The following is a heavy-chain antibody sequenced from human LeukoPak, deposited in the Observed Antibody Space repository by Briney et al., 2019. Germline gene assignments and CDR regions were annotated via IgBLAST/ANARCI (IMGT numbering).Heavy chain of an antibody. CDR3: VRDLYDSNIFDY. Sequence: GGSLRLSCAASGFTFSSYGMHWVRRAPGKGLEWVAVISYDGSNKYYADSVKGRFTISRDNTKNTLDLQMNSLRTEDTAVYYCVRDLYDSNIFDYWGQGTLATVSS. V-gene: IGHV3-30*03. J-gene: IGHJ4*02. CDR2: ISYDGSNK. CDR1: GFTFSSYG. D-gene: IGHD3-22*01.